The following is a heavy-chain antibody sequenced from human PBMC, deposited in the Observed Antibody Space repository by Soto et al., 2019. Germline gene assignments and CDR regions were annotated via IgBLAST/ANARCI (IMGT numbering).Heavy chain of an antibody. J-gene: IGHJ5*02. CDR2: INIGGDT. CDR1: GFTVSNYE. Sequence: GGSLRLSCAASGFTVSNYEMHWVRQGTGKGLEWVSRINIGGDTLYSGSVKGRFTVSRENARNSAYLQMNSLRVGDTAVYYCVRGEMRSSSGHTWFDPWGQGVQVTVSS. D-gene: IGHD6-6*01. CDR3: VRGEMRSSSGHTWFDP. V-gene: IGHV3-13*01.